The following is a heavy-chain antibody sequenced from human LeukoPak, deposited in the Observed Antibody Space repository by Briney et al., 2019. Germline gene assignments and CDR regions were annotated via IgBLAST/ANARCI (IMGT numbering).Heavy chain of an antibody. D-gene: IGHD2-15*01. CDR1: GGSFSGYY. J-gene: IGHJ5*02. Sequence: PSETLSLTCAVYGGSFSGYYWSWLRQPPGKGLEWIGEINHSGSTNYNPSLKSRVTMSLDTSKNQLSLRLTSVTAADTAVYYCARHPFATPFDRWGRGTLVTVSS. V-gene: IGHV4-34*01. CDR2: INHSGST. CDR3: ARHPFATPFDR.